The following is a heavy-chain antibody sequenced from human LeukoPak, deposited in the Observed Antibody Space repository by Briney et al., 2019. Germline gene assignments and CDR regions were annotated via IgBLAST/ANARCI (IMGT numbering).Heavy chain of an antibody. V-gene: IGHV3-33*06. CDR2: IWYDGSNK. D-gene: IGHD1-26*01. CDR1: GFNFIDYS. CDR3: AKEHFRGSYGY. J-gene: IGHJ4*02. Sequence: GGSLRLSCAASGFNFIDYSMNWVRQAPGKGLEWVAVIWYDGSNKYYADSVKGRFTISRDNSKNTLYLQMNSLRAEDTAVYYCAKEHFRGSYGYWGQGTLVTVSS.